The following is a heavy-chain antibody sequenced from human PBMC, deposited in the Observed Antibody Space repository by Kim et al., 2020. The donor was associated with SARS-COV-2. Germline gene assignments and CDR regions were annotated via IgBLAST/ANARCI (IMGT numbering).Heavy chain of an antibody. V-gene: IGHV3-23*01. CDR1: GFTFSSYA. CDR2: ISGSGGST. D-gene: IGHD6-19*01. Sequence: GGSLRLSCAASGFTFSSYAMSWVRQAPGKGLEWVSAISGSGGSTYYADSVKGRFTISRDNSKNTLYLQMNSLRAEDTAVYYCAKVPEGGWLVHSWLLGYFDYWGQGTLVTVSS. J-gene: IGHJ4*02. CDR3: AKVPEGGWLVHSWLLGYFDY.